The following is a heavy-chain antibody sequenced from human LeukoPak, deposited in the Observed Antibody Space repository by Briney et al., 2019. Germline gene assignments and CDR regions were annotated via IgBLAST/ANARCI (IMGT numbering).Heavy chain of an antibody. CDR3: SRGLRCIQGPGYYYMDV. CDR2: INHSGNT. J-gene: IGHJ6*03. D-gene: IGHD2-8*01. Sequence: PPETLSLTCAVYGGSFNAYYWTWIRQTPGKGLEWIGEINHSGNTNYNPSLESRVTISADTSKNQFSLNLGSVTAADTAIYYCSRGLRCIQGPGYYYMDVWGKGTTVSVSS. CDR1: GGSFNAYY. V-gene: IGHV4-34*01.